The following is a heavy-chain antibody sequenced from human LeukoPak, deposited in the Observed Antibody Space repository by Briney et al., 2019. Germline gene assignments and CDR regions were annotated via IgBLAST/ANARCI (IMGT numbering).Heavy chain of an antibody. CDR2: IYHSGST. J-gene: IGHJ5*02. V-gene: IGHV4-4*02. D-gene: IGHD6-13*01. CDR1: GGSISSSNW. CDR3: ARHKWGAAAGPRGRSNWFDP. Sequence: SETLSLTCAVSGGSISSSNWWSWIRQPPGKGLEWIGEIYHSGSTNYNPSLKSRVTISVDTSKNQFSLKLSSVTAADTAVYYCARHKWGAAAGPRGRSNWFDPWGQGTLVTVSS.